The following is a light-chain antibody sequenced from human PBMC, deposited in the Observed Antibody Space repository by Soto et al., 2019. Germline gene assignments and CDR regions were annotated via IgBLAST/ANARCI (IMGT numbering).Light chain of an antibody. CDR2: AAS. Sequence: EIPLTQSPSSLAASVGDRVTIPCRASQTINNQLAWYQQKPGKDPKLLIYAASTLQSGVPSRFSGSGSGTDFNLTISRLQTEDFATYVCQQLNSYTITFGQGTRVEIK. CDR1: QTINNQ. J-gene: IGKJ5*01. V-gene: IGKV1-9*01. CDR3: QQLNSYTIT.